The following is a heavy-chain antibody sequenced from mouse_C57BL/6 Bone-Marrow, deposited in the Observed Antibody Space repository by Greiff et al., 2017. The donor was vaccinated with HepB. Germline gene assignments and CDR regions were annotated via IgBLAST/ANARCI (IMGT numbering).Heavy chain of an antibody. CDR1: GYSITSGYY. D-gene: IGHD1-1*01. CDR2: ISYDGSN. J-gene: IGHJ4*01. Sequence: VQLKESGPGLVKPSQSLSLTCSVTGYSITSGYYWNWIRQFPGNKLEWMGYISYDGSNNYNPSLKNRISITRDTSKNQFFLKLNSVTTEDTATYYCARDPEYYGSSPHYYAMDYWGQGTSVTVSS. V-gene: IGHV3-6*01. CDR3: ARDPEYYGSSPHYYAMDY.